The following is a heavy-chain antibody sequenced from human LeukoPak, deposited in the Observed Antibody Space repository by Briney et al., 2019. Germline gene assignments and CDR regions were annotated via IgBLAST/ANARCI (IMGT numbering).Heavy chain of an antibody. CDR2: IYYSGST. J-gene: IGHJ4*02. CDR3: ARDSSSGWFYFDY. D-gene: IGHD6-19*01. CDR1: GGSISNYY. Sequence: SETLSLTCTVSGGSISNYYWSWIRQPPGKGLKWIGSIYYSGSTYYNPSLKSRVTISVDTSKNQFSLKLSSVTAADTAVYYCARDSSSGWFYFDYWGQGTLVTVSS. V-gene: IGHV4-39*07.